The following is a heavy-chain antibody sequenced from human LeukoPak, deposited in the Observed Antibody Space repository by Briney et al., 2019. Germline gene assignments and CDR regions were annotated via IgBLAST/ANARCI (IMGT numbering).Heavy chain of an antibody. J-gene: IGHJ4*02. Sequence: GGSLRLSCAASGFTFSSYAMSWVRQAPGKGLEWVSAISGSGGSTYYADSVKGRFTISRDNSKNTLYLQMNSLRAEKTAVFCAAKAKGYYDSTGVDYGGQGTLVTVSS. CDR3: AKAKGYYDSTGVDY. D-gene: IGHD3-22*01. CDR2: ISGSGGST. CDR1: GFTFSSYA. V-gene: IGHV3-23*01.